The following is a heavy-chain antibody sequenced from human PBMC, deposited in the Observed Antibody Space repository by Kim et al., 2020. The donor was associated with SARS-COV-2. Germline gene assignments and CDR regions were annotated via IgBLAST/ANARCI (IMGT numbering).Heavy chain of an antibody. Sequence: GGSLRLSCAASGFTFSTYAMGWVRQAPGKGLEWVSVIYSGGSITDYIDSVRGRFTISKDNSKNTLYLQMNSLRAEDTAVYYCAKHYGNYFDNWGQGTLVTVSS. CDR2: IYSGGSIT. J-gene: IGHJ4*02. V-gene: IGHV3-23*03. CDR1: GFTFSTYA. D-gene: IGHD3-10*01. CDR3: AKHYGNYFDN.